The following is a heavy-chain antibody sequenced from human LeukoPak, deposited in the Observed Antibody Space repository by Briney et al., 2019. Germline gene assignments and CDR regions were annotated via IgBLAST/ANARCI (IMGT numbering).Heavy chain of an antibody. CDR1: GYSFTSYW. Sequence: GESLKISCKGSGYSFTSYWVGWVRQMPGKGLEWMGIIYPGDSDTRYSPSFQGQVTISADKSISTAYLQWSSLKASDTAMYYCARLLYYYDSSGYPLDYWGQGTLVTVSS. CDR3: ARLLYYYDSSGYPLDY. J-gene: IGHJ4*02. V-gene: IGHV5-51*01. CDR2: IYPGDSDT. D-gene: IGHD3-22*01.